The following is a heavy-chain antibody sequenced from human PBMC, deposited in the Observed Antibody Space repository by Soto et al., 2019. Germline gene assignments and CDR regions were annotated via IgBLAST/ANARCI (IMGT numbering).Heavy chain of an antibody. V-gene: IGHV4-59*01. CDR3: ARGPRYSSSWYVDY. J-gene: IGHJ4*02. Sequence: SETLSLTCTVSGGSISSYYWSWIRQPPGKGLEWIGYIYYSGSTNYNPSLKSRVTISVDTSKNQFSLKLSSVTAADTAVYYCARGPRYSSSWYVDYWGQGTLVTVSS. D-gene: IGHD6-13*01. CDR1: GGSISSYY. CDR2: IYYSGST.